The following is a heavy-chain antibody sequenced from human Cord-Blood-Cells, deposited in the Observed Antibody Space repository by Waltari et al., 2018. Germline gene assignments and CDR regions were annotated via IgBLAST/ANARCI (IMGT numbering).Heavy chain of an antibody. CDR3: ARGRYDILTGYNTVFDY. CDR2: INHSGST. Sequence: QVQLQQWGAGLLKPSETLSLTCAVYGGSFSGYYWSWIRQPPGKGLEWIGEINHSGSTNYTPSLKSRVTISVDTSKNQFSLKLSSVTAADTAVYYCARGRYDILTGYNTVFDYWGQGTLVTVSS. V-gene: IGHV4-34*01. CDR1: GGSFSGYY. J-gene: IGHJ4*02. D-gene: IGHD3-9*01.